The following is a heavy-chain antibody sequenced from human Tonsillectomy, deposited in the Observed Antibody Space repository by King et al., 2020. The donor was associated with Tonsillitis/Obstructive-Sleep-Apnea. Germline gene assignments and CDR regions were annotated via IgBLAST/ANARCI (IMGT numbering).Heavy chain of an antibody. V-gene: IGHV4-59*01. CDR1: GASISSYY. J-gene: IGHJ6*02. CDR3: ARKIGIVTGYMDV. Sequence: VQLQESGPGLVKPSENLSLTCTVSGASISSYYWSWIRQPPGKGLEWIGYIYYSGSTNYKPSLKSRVTISIDTSKNQFSLKLNSVTAADTAVYYCARKIGIVTGYMDVWGQGTTVTVSS. D-gene: IGHD3-9*01. CDR2: IYYSGST.